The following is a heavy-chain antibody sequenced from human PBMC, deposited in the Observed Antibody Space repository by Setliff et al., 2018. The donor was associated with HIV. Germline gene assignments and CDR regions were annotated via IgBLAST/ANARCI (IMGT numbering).Heavy chain of an antibody. CDR1: GGSISSGGYY. CDR3: ARLPRQLLKGAAAYFDY. D-gene: IGHD5-18*01. V-gene: IGHV4-39*02. Sequence: PSETLSLTCTVSGGSISSGGYYWGWIRQPPGKGLEWIGSISYSENIYYNPSLKSRITISADTSKNHFSLRLTSVTAADTAVYYCARLPRQLLKGAAAYFDYWGQGTLVTVSS. J-gene: IGHJ4*02. CDR2: ISYSENI.